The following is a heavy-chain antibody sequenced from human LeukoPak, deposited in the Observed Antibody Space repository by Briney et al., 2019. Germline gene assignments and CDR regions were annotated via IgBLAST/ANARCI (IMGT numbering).Heavy chain of an antibody. CDR2: ISSNGGST. D-gene: IGHD3-10*01. Sequence: GGSLRLSWSASGFTFSRYAMHWVRQAPGKGLEYVSAISSNGGSTYYADSVKGRFTISRDNSRNTLHLQMSSLRVEDTAVYYCVKDSSSGSYFDYWGQGTLVTVSS. CDR3: VKDSSSGSYFDY. V-gene: IGHV3-64D*06. J-gene: IGHJ4*02. CDR1: GFTFSRYA.